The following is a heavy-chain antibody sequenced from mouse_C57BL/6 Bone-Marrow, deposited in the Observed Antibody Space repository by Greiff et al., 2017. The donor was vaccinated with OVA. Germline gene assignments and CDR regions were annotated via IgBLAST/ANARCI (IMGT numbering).Heavy chain of an antibody. V-gene: IGHV5-6*01. CDR1: GFTFSSYG. J-gene: IGHJ2*01. Sequence: EVKLVESGGDLVKPGGSLKLSCAASGFTFSSYGMSWVRQTPDKRLEWVATISSGGSYTYYPDSVKGRFTISRDNAKHTLYLQMSSLKSEDTAMYYCARHRWRLLPLDYWGQGTTLTVSS. CDR2: ISSGGSYT. D-gene: IGHD2-3*01. CDR3: ARHRWRLLPLDY.